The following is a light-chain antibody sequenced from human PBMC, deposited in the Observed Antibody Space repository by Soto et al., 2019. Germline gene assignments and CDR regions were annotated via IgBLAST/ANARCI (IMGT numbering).Light chain of an antibody. CDR3: QKSNSAPLT. J-gene: IGKJ4*01. CDR1: QDINNY. Sequence: DIQMTQSPSSLSASVGERVTITCRASQDINNYLAWYQQRPGKVPKLLIYAASTLQSGAPSRFSGSGSGTDFPLTISSLQPEDVATYYCQKSNSAPLTFGGGTKVEI. V-gene: IGKV1-27*01. CDR2: AAS.